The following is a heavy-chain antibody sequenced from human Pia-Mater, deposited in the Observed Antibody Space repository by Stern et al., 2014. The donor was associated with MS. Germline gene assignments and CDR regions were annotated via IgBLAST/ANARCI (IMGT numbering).Heavy chain of an antibody. CDR3: ARWSVACDY. CDR1: GYTFINYW. CDR2: IYPGTSDI. J-gene: IGHJ4*02. Sequence: VQLVQSGAEMKKPGESLKISCKTSGYTFINYWIAWVRQVPGKGLEWIGMIYPGTSDIRPSPSFQGHVTISVDKSNTTAYLQWNSLKVSDSAVYYCARWSVACDYWGQGALITVSS. V-gene: IGHV5-51*03. D-gene: IGHD2-21*01.